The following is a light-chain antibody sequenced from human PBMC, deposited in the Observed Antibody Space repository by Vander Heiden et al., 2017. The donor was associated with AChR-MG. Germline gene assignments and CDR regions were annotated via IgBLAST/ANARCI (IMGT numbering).Light chain of an antibody. CDR2: DDS. CDR1: SIGSKS. Sequence: SYVLTHPPSVSLAPGQTAILTCGVNSIGSKSVDWYQKKPGPAPVPVLNDDSGRPSGIPGRFSGFNSGNTANLTITNVEAGDQADYDGQVWTTIGDHAVFGGGTKLTVL. CDR3: QVWTTIGDHAV. J-gene: IGLJ3*02. V-gene: IGLV3-21*02.